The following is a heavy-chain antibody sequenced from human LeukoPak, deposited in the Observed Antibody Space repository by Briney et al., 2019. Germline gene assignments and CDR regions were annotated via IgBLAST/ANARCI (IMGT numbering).Heavy chain of an antibody. V-gene: IGHV3-21*01. Sequence: GGSLRLSCAASGFTFSSYSMNWVRQAPGKGLEWVSSISSSSSYIYYADSVKGRFTISRDNAKNSLYLQMNSLRAEDTAVYYCARVGTYYYDSSSYQQIGIDYWGQGTLVTVSS. CDR1: GFTFSSYS. CDR3: ARVGTYYYDSSSYQQIGIDY. J-gene: IGHJ4*02. CDR2: ISSSSSYI. D-gene: IGHD3-22*01.